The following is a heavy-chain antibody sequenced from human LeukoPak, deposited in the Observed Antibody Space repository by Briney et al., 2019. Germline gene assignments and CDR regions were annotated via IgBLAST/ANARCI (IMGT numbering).Heavy chain of an antibody. V-gene: IGHV4-30-4*08. CDR2: IYYSGST. Sequence: SQTLSLTCTVSGGSISSGDYYWSWIRQPPGKGLEWIGYIYYSGSTYYNPSLKSRVTISVDTSKNQFSLKLSSVTAADTAVYYCARARKRGYSYGPFDYWGQGTLVTVSS. CDR1: GGSISSGDYY. CDR3: ARARKRGYSYGPFDY. D-gene: IGHD5-18*01. J-gene: IGHJ4*02.